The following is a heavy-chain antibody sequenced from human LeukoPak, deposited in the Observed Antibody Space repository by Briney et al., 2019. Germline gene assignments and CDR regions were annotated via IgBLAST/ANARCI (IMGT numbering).Heavy chain of an antibody. Sequence: GGSLRLSCAASGFVFRSFWMNWVRQAPGKGPEWVANINEDGTEKHYVDSVKGRFTISRDNAKTSLYLQMNSPRAEDTAVYYCARVRQFASDSSTDYWGQGTLVTVSS. J-gene: IGHJ4*02. D-gene: IGHD3-10*01. V-gene: IGHV3-7*01. CDR1: GFVFRSFW. CDR2: INEDGTEK. CDR3: ARVRQFASDSSTDY.